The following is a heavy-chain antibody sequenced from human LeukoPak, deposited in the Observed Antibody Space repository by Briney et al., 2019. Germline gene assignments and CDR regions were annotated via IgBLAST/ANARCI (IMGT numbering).Heavy chain of an antibody. V-gene: IGHV3-7*01. Sequence: GGSLRLSCTPSRFTFSIYWMSWVRQAPGKGLEWVANINQDGSEKYYVDSVEGRFTISRDNAKNSLFLQMNSLRAEDTALYYCARAASTGTVDYWGQGTMVTVSS. CDR2: INQDGSEK. J-gene: IGHJ4*02. CDR3: ARAASTGTVDY. CDR1: RFTFSIYW. D-gene: IGHD1-1*01.